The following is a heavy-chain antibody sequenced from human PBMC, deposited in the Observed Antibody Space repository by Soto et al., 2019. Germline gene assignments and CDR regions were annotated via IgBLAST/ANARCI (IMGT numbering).Heavy chain of an antibody. CDR3: ARDSPPLQTGSYYMI. J-gene: IGHJ4*02. D-gene: IGHD3-10*01. V-gene: IGHV3-48*02. CDR1: GFTFSSYS. Sequence: EVQLVESGGGLVQPWGSLRLSCAASGFTFSSYSMNWVRQAPGKGLEWVSYISSSSSTIYYADSVKGRFTISRDNAKNALYLQMNSLRDEDTAVYYCARDSPPLQTGSYYMIWGQGTLVTVSS. CDR2: ISSSSSTI.